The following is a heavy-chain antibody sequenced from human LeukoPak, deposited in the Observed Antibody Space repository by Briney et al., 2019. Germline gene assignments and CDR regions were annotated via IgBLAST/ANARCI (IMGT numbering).Heavy chain of an antibody. V-gene: IGHV3-23*01. J-gene: IGHJ6*02. CDR3: ARSLTMAPQYYGMDV. Sequence: GGSLRLSCAASGFTFSTYAMIWVRQAPAKGLEWVSAIGDSGGSTYYADSVKGRFTISRGNSKNTLYLQMNSLRAEDTAVYYCARSLTMAPQYYGMDVWGQGTTVTVSS. CDR2: IGDSGGST. D-gene: IGHD3-10*01. CDR1: GFTFSTYA.